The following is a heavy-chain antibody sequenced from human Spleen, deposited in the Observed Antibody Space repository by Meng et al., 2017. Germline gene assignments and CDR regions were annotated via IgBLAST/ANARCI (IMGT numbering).Heavy chain of an antibody. D-gene: IGHD6-19*01. CDR3: ARAHSSGWSPHAY. Sequence: QVQLQQWGAGLLKPSETLSLTCAVSGGSISSGGYYWNWVRQPPGKGLEWIGSVYYSGITYYNPSLESRVSISVDTSKNQFSLKLSSVTAADTAVYYCARAHSSGWSPHAYWGQGSLVTVSS. V-gene: IGHV4-39*07. CDR1: GGSISSGGYY. J-gene: IGHJ4*02. CDR2: VYYSGIT.